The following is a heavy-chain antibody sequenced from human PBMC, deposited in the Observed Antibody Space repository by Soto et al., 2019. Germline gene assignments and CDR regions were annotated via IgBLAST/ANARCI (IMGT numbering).Heavy chain of an antibody. CDR3: ARVGYSGSYYRDY. Sequence: QVQLVQSGAEVKKPGSSVKVSCKASGGTFSSYTISWVRQAPGQGLEWMGRIIPILGIANYAQKFQGRVTITADKSTSTAYMELSSLRSEDTAVYYCARVGYSGSYYRDYWGQGTLVTVSS. CDR1: GGTFSSYT. V-gene: IGHV1-69*02. D-gene: IGHD1-26*01. CDR2: IIPILGIA. J-gene: IGHJ4*02.